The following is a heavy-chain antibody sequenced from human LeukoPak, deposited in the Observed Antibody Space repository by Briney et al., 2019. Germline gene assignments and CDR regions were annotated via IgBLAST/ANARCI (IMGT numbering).Heavy chain of an antibody. D-gene: IGHD1-26*01. J-gene: IGHJ4*02. CDR2: IGWKSNTI. CDR1: GFTFDDYA. CDR3: ARDLRVGAAH. Sequence: GGSLRLSCVASGFTFDDYAMHWVRQAPGKGLEWVSGIGWKSNTIYYGDFVKGRFTISRDNAKNSLYLQMNSLRAEDTALYYCARDLRVGAAHWGQGTLVTVSS. V-gene: IGHV3-9*01.